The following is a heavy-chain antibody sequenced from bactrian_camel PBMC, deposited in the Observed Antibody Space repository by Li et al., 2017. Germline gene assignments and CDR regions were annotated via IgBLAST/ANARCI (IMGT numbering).Heavy chain of an antibody. CDR2: IGTDDGRT. J-gene: IGHJ6*01. CDR3: ATDSSRSGWLSCLSLYQRHAFGY. D-gene: IGHD6*01. V-gene: IGHV3S1*01. Sequence: HVQLVESGGGSVQAGGSLGLSCVASGYTSKSAFMGWFRQAPGKDREAVAAIGTDDGRTYYADPAKGRFTVSQDNGKNTLSLQMNSLEPEDSAMYYCATDSSRSGWLSCLSLYQRHAFGYWRQGTQVTVS. CDR1: GYTSKSAF.